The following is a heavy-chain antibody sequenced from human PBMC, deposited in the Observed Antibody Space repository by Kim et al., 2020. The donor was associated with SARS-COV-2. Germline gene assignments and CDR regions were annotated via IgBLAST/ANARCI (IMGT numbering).Heavy chain of an antibody. J-gene: IGHJ4*02. CDR3: ASQTGHSFQYYFNY. D-gene: IGHD3-9*01. CDR1: GGSIAPNY. V-gene: IGHV4-59*01. CDR2: VSYSGTT. Sequence: SETLSLTCSVSGGSIAPNYWNWIRQPPGKGLEWIGYVSYSGTTRYNPSLMSRVTISVDTSKSQVSLTLRSVTAADTAMYYCASQTGHSFQYYFNYWGQGTLVTVSS.